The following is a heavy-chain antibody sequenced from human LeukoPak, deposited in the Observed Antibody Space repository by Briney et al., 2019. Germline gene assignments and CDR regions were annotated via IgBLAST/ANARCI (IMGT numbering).Heavy chain of an antibody. D-gene: IGHD6-19*01. V-gene: IGHV4-31*03. CDR1: GGSISSGGYY. CDR3: ARAVAGPKYYYYYGMDV. Sequence: PSQTLSLTCTVSGGSISSGGYYWSWIRQHPGKGLEWIGYIYYSGSTYYNPSLKSRVTISVDTSKNQFSLKLSSVTAADTAVYYCARAVAGPKYYYYYGMDVWGQGTTVTVSS. J-gene: IGHJ6*02. CDR2: IYYSGST.